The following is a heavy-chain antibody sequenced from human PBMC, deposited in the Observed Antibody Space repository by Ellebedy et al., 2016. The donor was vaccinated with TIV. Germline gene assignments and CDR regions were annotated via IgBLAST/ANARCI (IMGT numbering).Heavy chain of an antibody. D-gene: IGHD5-24*01. CDR1: GSDFSNYW. CDR3: ARYGEDGDSIPDY. V-gene: IGHV5-51*01. Sequence: GESLKISCKGSGSDFSNYWTGWVRQMPGKGLEWMGIIFPAKSNVRYSPSFQGQVTISADTSITTVYLQWDSLRASDTAMYYCARYGEDGDSIPDYWGQGTLVTVSS. J-gene: IGHJ4*02. CDR2: IFPAKSNV.